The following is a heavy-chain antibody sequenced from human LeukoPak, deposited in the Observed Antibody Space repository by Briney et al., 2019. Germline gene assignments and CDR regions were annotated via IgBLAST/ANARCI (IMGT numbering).Heavy chain of an antibody. CDR3: ARSNGYFFGAHYYYYYMDV. Sequence: SETLSLTCTVSGGSISSYYWSWIRQPAGKGLEWIGRIYTSGSTNYNPSLKSRVTISVDTSKNQFSLKLSSVTAADTAVYYCARSNGYFFGAHYYYYYMDVWGKGTTVTVSS. CDR1: GGSISSYY. CDR2: IYTSGST. J-gene: IGHJ6*03. V-gene: IGHV4-4*07. D-gene: IGHD5-18*01.